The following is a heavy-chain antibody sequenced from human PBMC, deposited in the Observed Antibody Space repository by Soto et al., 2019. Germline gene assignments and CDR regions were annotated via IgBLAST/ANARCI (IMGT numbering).Heavy chain of an antibody. Sequence: SETLSLTCTVSGGSMSGSSNYWGWIRQPPGKGLEWIGSIYYTGTTYYNPSLKSRLTISVDTSKKQFSLRLSSVTAADTAVYYCASQYSSSWFPGNFQRWGQGILVTVSS. CDR3: ASQYSSSWFPGNFQR. V-gene: IGHV4-39*01. CDR1: GGSMSGSSNY. CDR2: IYYTGTT. D-gene: IGHD6-13*01. J-gene: IGHJ1*01.